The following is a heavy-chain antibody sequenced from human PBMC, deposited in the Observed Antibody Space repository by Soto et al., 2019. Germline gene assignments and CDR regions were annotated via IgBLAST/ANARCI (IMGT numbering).Heavy chain of an antibody. Sequence: SETLSRTCAVYGGSFSGYYWSWIRQPPGKGLEWIGEINHSGSTNYNPSLKSRVTISVDTSKNQSSLKLSSVTAADTAVYYCARGYYDFWSGYYKAHYYYGMDVWGQGTTVTVSS. CDR1: GGSFSGYY. V-gene: IGHV4-34*01. D-gene: IGHD3-3*01. J-gene: IGHJ6*02. CDR3: ARGYYDFWSGYYKAHYYYGMDV. CDR2: INHSGST.